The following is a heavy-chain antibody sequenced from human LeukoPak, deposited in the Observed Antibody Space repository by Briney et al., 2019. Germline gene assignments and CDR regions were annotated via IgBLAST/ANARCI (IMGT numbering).Heavy chain of an antibody. CDR3: AKDLRGTIPDYFDC. J-gene: IGHJ4*02. CDR1: GFTFSSYA. V-gene: IGHV3-23*01. D-gene: IGHD3-16*01. CDR2: ISDSGGRA. Sequence: GGSLRLSCAASGFTFSSYAMTWVRQAPGKGLEWVSGISDSGGRAYHADSVKGRFTISRDNSKSTLYLQMNSLRAEDTAVYYCAKDLRGTIPDYFDCWGQGTLVTVSS.